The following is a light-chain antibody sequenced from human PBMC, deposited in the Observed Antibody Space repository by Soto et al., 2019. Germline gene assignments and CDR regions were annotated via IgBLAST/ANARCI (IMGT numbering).Light chain of an antibody. CDR1: QSISSW. CDR3: QQYNSYPLT. J-gene: IGKJ4*01. Sequence: DIQMTQSPSTLSASVGDRCSVAWRARQSISSWLAWYQQKPGQAPKLLIYKASSLESGVPSRFSGSGSGTEFTLTISSLQPDDFATYYCQQYNSYPLTFGGGTKVDIK. CDR2: KAS. V-gene: IGKV1-5*03.